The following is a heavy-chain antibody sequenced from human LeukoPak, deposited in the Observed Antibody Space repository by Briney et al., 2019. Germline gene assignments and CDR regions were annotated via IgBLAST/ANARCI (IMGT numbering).Heavy chain of an antibody. CDR1: GDSISSYY. J-gene: IGHJ5*02. D-gene: IGHD4-11*01. Sequence: SEILSLTCTVSGDSISSYYWSWIRQPPGKGLEWIGYIHTSGSTNYNPSLKSRVTISVDTSKNQFSLKLSSVTAADTAVYYCAREVSNWFDPWGQGTLVTVSS. V-gene: IGHV4-4*09. CDR2: IHTSGST. CDR3: AREVSNWFDP.